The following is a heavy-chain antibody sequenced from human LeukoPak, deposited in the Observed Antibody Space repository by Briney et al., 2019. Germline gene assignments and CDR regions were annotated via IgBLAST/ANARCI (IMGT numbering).Heavy chain of an antibody. V-gene: IGHV1-69*04. J-gene: IGHJ4*02. Sequence: SVKFSCKASGRTFSSYAISWVRQAPGQGLEWMGRIISISGIANYAQKLQGRVTITAEKSTSTAYMELSSLRSKDTGVYCCAREGVSGLGHEHSSGYLPNTFDYWGQGTLVTVSS. CDR2: IISISGIA. CDR1: GRTFSSYA. CDR3: AREGVSGLGHEHSSGYLPNTFDY. D-gene: IGHD3-22*01.